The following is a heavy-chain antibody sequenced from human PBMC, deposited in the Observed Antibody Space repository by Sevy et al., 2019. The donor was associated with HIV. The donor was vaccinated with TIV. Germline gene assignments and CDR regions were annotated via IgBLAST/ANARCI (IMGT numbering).Heavy chain of an antibody. J-gene: IGHJ5*02. CDR1: GGSISRNSHY. CDR3: ANHALSITIFGVVNRNWFDP. Sequence: SETLSLTCTVSGGSISRNSHYWGWIRQPPGKGLEWIGSIYYSGSTYYNPSLKSRVTISGDTSKKQFSLKRSSVTAADTDVYYCANHALSITIFGVVNRNWFDPWNQGTLVTVSS. V-gene: IGHV4-39*01. D-gene: IGHD3-3*01. CDR2: IYYSGST.